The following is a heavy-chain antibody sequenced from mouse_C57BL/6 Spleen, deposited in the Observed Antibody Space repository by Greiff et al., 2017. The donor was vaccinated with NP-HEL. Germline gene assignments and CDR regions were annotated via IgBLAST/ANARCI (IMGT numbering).Heavy chain of an antibody. D-gene: IGHD2-3*01. CDR2: IDPSDSYT. CDR1: GYTFTSYW. V-gene: IGHV1-69*01. J-gene: IGHJ3*01. CDR3: AGGYLFAY. Sequence: QVQLQQPGAELVMPGASVKLSCKASGYTFTSYWMHWVKQRPGQGLEWIGEIDPSDSYTNYNQKFKGKSTLTVDKSSSTAYMQLSSLTSEDSAVYDCAGGYLFAYWGQGTLVTVSA.